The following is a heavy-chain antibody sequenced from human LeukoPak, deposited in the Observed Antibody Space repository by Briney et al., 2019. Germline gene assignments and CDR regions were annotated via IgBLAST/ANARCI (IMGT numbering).Heavy chain of an antibody. Sequence: GGSLRLSCAASGFTFSSYEMSWVRHAPGKGLEWISHISGSGTTIYYGDSVKGRFTISRDNAKNSLYLQMNSLRAEDTAIYYCAREGSSSCYDSCNWFDPWGQGTLVTVSS. CDR2: ISGSGTTI. D-gene: IGHD2-2*01. J-gene: IGHJ5*02. V-gene: IGHV3-48*03. CDR1: GFTFSSYE. CDR3: AREGSSSCYDSCNWFDP.